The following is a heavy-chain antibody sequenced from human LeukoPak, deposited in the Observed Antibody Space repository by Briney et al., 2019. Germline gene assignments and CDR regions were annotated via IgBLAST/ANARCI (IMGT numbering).Heavy chain of an antibody. V-gene: IGHV3-23*01. CDR1: GFTFSSYA. D-gene: IGHD6-6*01. J-gene: IGHJ4*02. CDR3: AKSGAARFDY. Sequence: GGSLRLSCAASGFTFSSYAMSWVRQAPGKGLEWVSSISGSGGATYYADSVKGRFTISRDDSKNTLYVQMNSLRAEDTAVYYCAKSGAARFDYWGQGTLVTVSS. CDR2: ISGSGGAT.